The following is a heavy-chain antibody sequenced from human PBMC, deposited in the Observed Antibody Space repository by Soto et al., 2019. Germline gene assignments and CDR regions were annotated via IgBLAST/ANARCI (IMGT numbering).Heavy chain of an antibody. J-gene: IGHJ4*02. Sequence: QVQLVESGGGVVQPGRSLRLSCAASGFTFSSYGMHWVRQAPGKGLEWVAVISYDGSNKYYADSVKGRFTISRDNSKNTLYLQMNSLRAEDTAVYYCAKAYCLDYWGQGTLVTVSS. CDR3: AKAYCLDY. CDR2: ISYDGSNK. CDR1: GFTFSSYG. V-gene: IGHV3-30*18. D-gene: IGHD2-21*02.